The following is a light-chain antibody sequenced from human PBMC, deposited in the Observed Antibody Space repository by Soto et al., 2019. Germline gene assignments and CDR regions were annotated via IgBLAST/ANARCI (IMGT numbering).Light chain of an antibody. CDR3: QQRSNWPWT. CDR1: QSVSNY. Sequence: IVLTQSPATQSLSPGERVILTCRASQSVSNYLAWYQQKPGQAPRLLIYDASNRVTGIPARFSGSGSGTDFTLTISSLEPEDFAVYYCQQRSNWPWTFGQGTKVEIK. V-gene: IGKV3-11*01. J-gene: IGKJ1*01. CDR2: DAS.